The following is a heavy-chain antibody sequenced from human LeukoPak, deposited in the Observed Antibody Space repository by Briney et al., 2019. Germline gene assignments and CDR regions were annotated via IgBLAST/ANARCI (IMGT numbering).Heavy chain of an antibody. CDR1: GGSISGFY. J-gene: IGHJ4*02. Sequence: TSETLSLTCTVSGGSISGFYWNWIREAAGKGLEWIGRIYTGGSTDYNPSLKRRVTMSADTSKKQFSLKLRSVTAADTAVYYCAREPLDSPFDFWGQGTLVTVSS. D-gene: IGHD1-1*01. CDR2: IYTGGST. V-gene: IGHV4-4*07. CDR3: AREPLDSPFDF.